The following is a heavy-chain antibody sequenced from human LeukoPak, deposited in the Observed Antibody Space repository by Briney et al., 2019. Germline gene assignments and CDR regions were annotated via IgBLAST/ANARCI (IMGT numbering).Heavy chain of an antibody. Sequence: SQTLSLTCSVTGGSISGYYWTWIRQPAGKGLEWIGRVYTSGSTHYNPSLKTRLTMSVDTSKNQFSLKLSSVTAADTAVYYCARLITGTTTAFDIWGQGTMVTVSS. V-gene: IGHV4-4*07. D-gene: IGHD1-7*01. J-gene: IGHJ3*02. CDR3: ARLITGTTTAFDI. CDR2: VYTSGST. CDR1: GGSISGYY.